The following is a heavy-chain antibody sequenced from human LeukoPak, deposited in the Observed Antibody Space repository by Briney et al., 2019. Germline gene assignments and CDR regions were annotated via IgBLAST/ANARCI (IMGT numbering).Heavy chain of an antibody. CDR3: AGTVYCGGGSCPAGTYYYYGMDV. V-gene: IGHV4-31*03. Sequence: PSQTLSLTCTVSGGSISSGGYYWSWIRQHPGKGLEWIGYIYYSGSTYYNPSLKSRVTISVDTSKNQFSLKLSSVTAADTAVYYCAGTVYCGGGSCPAGTYYYYGMDVWGQGTTVTVSS. CDR2: IYYSGST. J-gene: IGHJ6*02. D-gene: IGHD2-15*01. CDR1: GGSISSGGYY.